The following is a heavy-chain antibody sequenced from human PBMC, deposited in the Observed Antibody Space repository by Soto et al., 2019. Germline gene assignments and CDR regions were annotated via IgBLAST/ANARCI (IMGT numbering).Heavy chain of an antibody. CDR1: GFTFSDYY. J-gene: IGHJ4*02. D-gene: IGHD1-26*01. CDR3: ASGGIVGATYFDY. CDR2: ISSSSSYT. V-gene: IGHV3-11*06. Sequence: GGSLRLSCAASGFTFSDYYMSWIRQAPGKGPEWVSYISSSSSYTNYADSVKGRFTISRDNAKNSLYLQMNSLRAEDTAVYYCASGGIVGATYFDYWGQGTLVTVSS.